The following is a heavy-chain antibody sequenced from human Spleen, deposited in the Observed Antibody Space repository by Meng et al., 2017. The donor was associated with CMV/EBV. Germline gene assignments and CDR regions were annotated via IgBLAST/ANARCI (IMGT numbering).Heavy chain of an antibody. V-gene: IGHV3-30*04. CDR2: ISYDGSEK. D-gene: IGHD3-16*01. Sequence: GESLKISCAVSGFTFSRYAMHWVRQAPGKGLEWVALISYDGSEKYYADSAKGRFTISRDNSKNTVYLQMNSLRAEDTAVYYCAKATPPGGLDYFDYWGQGTLVTVSS. J-gene: IGHJ4*02. CDR1: GFTFSRYA. CDR3: AKATPPGGLDYFDY.